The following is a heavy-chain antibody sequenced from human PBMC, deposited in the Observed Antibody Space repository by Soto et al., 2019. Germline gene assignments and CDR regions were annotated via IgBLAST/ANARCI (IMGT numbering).Heavy chain of an antibody. CDR2: IFTSGST. D-gene: IGHD3-22*01. CDR1: GASISSYY. CDR3: ARHHCSRGSL. V-gene: IGHV4-4*07. J-gene: IGHJ4*01. Sequence: QVQLQESGPGLVKPSETLSLTCTVSGASISSYYWNWFRQPAGKGLEWVGRIFTSGSTNYNPPLKSRVTMSIHTSKTKFSLQLSSVTAADTAIYCCARHHCSRGSLWGHGTLVTVSS.